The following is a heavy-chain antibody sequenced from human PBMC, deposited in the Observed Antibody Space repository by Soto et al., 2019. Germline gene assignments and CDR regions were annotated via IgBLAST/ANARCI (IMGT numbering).Heavy chain of an antibody. CDR3: ARACSGGSCLDV. Sequence: SETLSLTCTVSGGSISSYYWSWIRQPPGKGLEWIGYIYYSGSTNYNPSLKSRVTISVDTSKNQFSLKLSSVTAADTAVYYCARACSGGSCLDVWGQGTTVTVSS. CDR1: GGSISSYY. J-gene: IGHJ6*02. V-gene: IGHV4-59*01. D-gene: IGHD2-15*01. CDR2: IYYSGST.